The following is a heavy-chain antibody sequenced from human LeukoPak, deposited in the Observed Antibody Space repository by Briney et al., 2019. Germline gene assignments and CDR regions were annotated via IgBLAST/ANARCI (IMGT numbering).Heavy chain of an antibody. D-gene: IGHD3-22*01. CDR2: INSDGSST. Sequence: GGSLRLSCAASGFTFSSYWMHWVRQAPGKGLVWVSRINSDGSSTSYADSVKGRFTISRDNAKNTLYLQMNSLRAEDTAVYYCAKDVDYYDSSGYYQATDYWGQGTLVTVSS. CDR1: GFTFSSYW. J-gene: IGHJ4*02. V-gene: IGHV3-74*01. CDR3: AKDVDYYDSSGYYQATDY.